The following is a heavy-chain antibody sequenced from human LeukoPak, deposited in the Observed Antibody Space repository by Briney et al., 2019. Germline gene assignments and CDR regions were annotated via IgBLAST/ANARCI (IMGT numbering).Heavy chain of an antibody. V-gene: IGHV3-30-3*01. CDR1: GFTFSSYA. CDR3: ARGYNYYYGMDV. J-gene: IGHJ6*02. CDR2: ISYDGSNK. Sequence: GGSLTLSCAASGFTFSSYAMHWVRQAPGKGLEWVAVISYDGSNKYYTDSVKGRVTISRDNSKNTLYLQMNSLRAEDTAVYYCARGYNYYYGMDVWGQGPTVTVSS.